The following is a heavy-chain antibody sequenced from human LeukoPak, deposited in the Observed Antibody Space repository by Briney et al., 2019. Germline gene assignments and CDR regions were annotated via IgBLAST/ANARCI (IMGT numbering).Heavy chain of an antibody. CDR3: ATEGGWQPTDYGDHVY. CDR1: GYTFPNDG. V-gene: IGHV1-18*01. J-gene: IGHJ4*02. CDR2: ISPYNGNT. D-gene: IGHD4-17*01. Sequence: ASVKLSCKASGYTFPNDGITCGCQAPGQGLEWMGWISPYNGNTNYAQKFQGRVTMNTDTSTRTAYMELRNLRSDDTALYYCATEGGWQPTDYGDHVYWGQGTLVTVSS.